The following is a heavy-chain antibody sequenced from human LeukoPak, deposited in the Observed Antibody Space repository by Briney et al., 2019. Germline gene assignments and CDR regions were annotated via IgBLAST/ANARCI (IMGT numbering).Heavy chain of an antibody. J-gene: IGHJ4*02. CDR2: IIPILGIA. D-gene: IGHD4-17*01. CDR1: GGTFISYA. CDR3: AREGHDYVPDY. V-gene: IGHV1-69*04. Sequence: SVTVSCKASGGTFISYAISWVRQAPGRGLEWMGRIIPILGIANYAQKFQGRVTITADKSTSTAYMEVSSLRSEDTAVYYCAREGHDYVPDYWGQGTLVTVSS.